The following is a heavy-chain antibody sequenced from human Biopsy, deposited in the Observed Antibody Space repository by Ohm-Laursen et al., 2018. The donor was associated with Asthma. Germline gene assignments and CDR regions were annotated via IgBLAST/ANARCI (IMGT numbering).Heavy chain of an antibody. CDR1: GFTFSNAW. Sequence: SLRLSCTASGFTFSNAWMSWVRQAPGKGLEWVAVIWYDGGYKDNVDSVKGRFTISRDNSKNTLYLQMNSLRAEDTAVYYCARDLGTTRMDVWGQGTTVTVSS. CDR2: IWYDGGYK. CDR3: ARDLGTTRMDV. V-gene: IGHV3-33*08. D-gene: IGHD1-1*01. J-gene: IGHJ6*02.